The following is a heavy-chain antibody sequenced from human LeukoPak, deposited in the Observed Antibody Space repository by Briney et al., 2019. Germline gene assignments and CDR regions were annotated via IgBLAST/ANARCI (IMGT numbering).Heavy chain of an antibody. Sequence: ASVKVSCKASGFTFTRSAMQWVRQARGQRLEWIGWIVVGSGNTKYAQKFQERVTITRDTSISTAYMELSRLRSDDTAVYYCARPSTMVRGDNWFDPWGQGTLVTVSS. D-gene: IGHD3-10*01. CDR2: IVVGSGNT. CDR3: ARPSTMVRGDNWFDP. V-gene: IGHV1-58*02. J-gene: IGHJ5*02. CDR1: GFTFTRSA.